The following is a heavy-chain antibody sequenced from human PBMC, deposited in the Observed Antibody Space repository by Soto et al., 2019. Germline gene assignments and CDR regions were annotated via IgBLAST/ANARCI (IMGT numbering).Heavy chain of an antibody. Sequence: QVQLQQWGAGLLKPSETLSLTCAVYGGSFSGYYWSWIRQPPGKGLEWIGEINHSGSTNYNPSLKTRVTISVNTSKNQFSLKLSSVTAADTAVYYCARGRNFWSGYSGRGWFDPWGQGTLVTVSS. V-gene: IGHV4-34*01. CDR3: ARGRNFWSGYSGRGWFDP. D-gene: IGHD3-3*01. CDR1: GGSFSGYY. CDR2: INHSGST. J-gene: IGHJ5*02.